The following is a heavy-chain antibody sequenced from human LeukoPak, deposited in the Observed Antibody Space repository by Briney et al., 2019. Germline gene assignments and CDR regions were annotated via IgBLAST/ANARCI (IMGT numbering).Heavy chain of an antibody. CDR1: GFTFSSYA. J-gene: IGHJ4*02. CDR2: ISGSGAGS. V-gene: IGHV3-23*01. CDR3: AKHPDFSSSSLYFDF. Sequence: GGSLRLSCAASGFTFSSYAMSWVRQAPGKGLEWVSVISGSGAGSYYADSVKGRVTVSRDNSKNTVFLQMNSLRAEDTAVYYCAKHPDFSSSSLYFDFWGQGTLVTVSS. D-gene: IGHD6-6*01.